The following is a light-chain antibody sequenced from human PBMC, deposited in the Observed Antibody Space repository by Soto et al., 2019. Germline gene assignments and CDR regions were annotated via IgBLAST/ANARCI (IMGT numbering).Light chain of an antibody. V-gene: IGKV3-15*01. CDR1: QSVSSN. CDR3: QQYNNWPLYT. Sequence: EIVMTQSQATLSVSPGERATLSCRASQSVSSNLAWYQQKPGQAPRLLIYGASTRATGIPARFSGSGSGTEFTLTISSLQFEDFAVYYCQQYNNWPLYTFGQGTKLEIK. CDR2: GAS. J-gene: IGKJ2*01.